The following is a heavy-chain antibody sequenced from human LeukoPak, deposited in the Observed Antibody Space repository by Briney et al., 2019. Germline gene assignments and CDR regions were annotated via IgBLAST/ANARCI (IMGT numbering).Heavy chain of an antibody. CDR1: GFTFSSYA. V-gene: IGHV3-30*01. Sequence: GGSLRLSFAASGFTFSSYAMHWVRQAPGKGLEGVAVISYDGSNKYYADSVKGRFTISRDNSKNTQYLQMNSLRAEDTAVYYCASIGLPLFDYWGQGTLVT. J-gene: IGHJ4*02. CDR3: ASIGLPLFDY. CDR2: ISYDGSNK. D-gene: IGHD2-15*01.